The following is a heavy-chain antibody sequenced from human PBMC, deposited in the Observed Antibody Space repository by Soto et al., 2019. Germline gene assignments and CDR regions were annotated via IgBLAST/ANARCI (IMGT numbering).Heavy chain of an antibody. D-gene: IGHD4-17*01. CDR3: ARGQMTTVTPNDY. J-gene: IGHJ4*02. V-gene: IGHV1-69*02. CDR2: IIPILGIA. CDR1: GGTFSSYT. Sequence: QVQLVQSGAEVKKPGSSVKVSCKASGGTFSSYTISWVRQAPGQGLEWMGRIIPILGIANYAQKFQGRVTITADKSTSTAYMELSSLRSEDTAVYYCARGQMTTVTPNDYWGQGTLVTVSS.